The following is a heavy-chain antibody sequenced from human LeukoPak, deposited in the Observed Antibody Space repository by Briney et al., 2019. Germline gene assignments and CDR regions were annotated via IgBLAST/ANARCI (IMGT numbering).Heavy chain of an antibody. J-gene: IGHJ4*02. D-gene: IGHD6-19*01. V-gene: IGHV3-23*01. CDR2: ISGSGGST. CDR1: GFTFSSYS. Sequence: GGSLRLSCAASGFTFSSYSMNWVRQAPGKGLEWVSAISGSGGSTYYADSVKGRFTISRDNSKNTLYLQMNSLRAEDTAVYYCAKAFVSQWLSDYWGQGTLVTVSS. CDR3: AKAFVSQWLSDY.